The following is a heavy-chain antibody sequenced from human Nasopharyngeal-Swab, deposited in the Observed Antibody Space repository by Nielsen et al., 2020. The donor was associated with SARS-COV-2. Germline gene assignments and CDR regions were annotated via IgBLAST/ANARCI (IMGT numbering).Heavy chain of an antibody. CDR1: GFTFSSYG. V-gene: IGHV3-33*01. D-gene: IGHD6-19*01. CDR2: IWYDGSNK. CDR3: ARDVPIAGAGTWGDY. Sequence: GGSLRLSCAASGFTFSSYGMHWVRQAPGKRLEWVAVIWYDGSNKYYADSVKGRFTISRGNSKNTLYLQMNSLRAEDTAVYYCARDVPIAGAGTWGDYWGQGTLVTVSS. J-gene: IGHJ4*02.